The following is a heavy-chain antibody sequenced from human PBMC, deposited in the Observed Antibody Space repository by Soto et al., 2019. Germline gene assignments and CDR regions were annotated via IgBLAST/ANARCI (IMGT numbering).Heavy chain of an antibody. CDR3: ARVERGTATTGVDAFDI. Sequence: QVQLQQWGAGLLKPSETLSLTCAVYGGFVTSGSYYWSWIRQPPGKGLEWIGEMSHSGGTHFNPSLKSRVLISVDTSKNEFTLKMSSVTAADTALYYCARVERGTATTGVDAFDIWGPGTMVTVSS. CDR2: MSHSGGT. D-gene: IGHD1-1*01. V-gene: IGHV4-34*01. J-gene: IGHJ3*02. CDR1: GGFVTSGSYY.